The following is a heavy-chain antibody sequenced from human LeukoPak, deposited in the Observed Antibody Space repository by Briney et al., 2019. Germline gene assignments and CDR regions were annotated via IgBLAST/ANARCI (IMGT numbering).Heavy chain of an antibody. CDR3: ASGSKFDY. Sequence: PGGSLRLSCAASGFTVSGNYMSWVRQAPGKGLEWVSVIYSGGSIYYADSVQGRLTISRHNSKNTLYLQMNSLRAEDTAVYYCASGSKFDYWGQGTLVTVSS. CDR2: IYSGGSI. J-gene: IGHJ4*02. CDR1: GFTVSGNY. V-gene: IGHV3-53*04. D-gene: IGHD5/OR15-5a*01.